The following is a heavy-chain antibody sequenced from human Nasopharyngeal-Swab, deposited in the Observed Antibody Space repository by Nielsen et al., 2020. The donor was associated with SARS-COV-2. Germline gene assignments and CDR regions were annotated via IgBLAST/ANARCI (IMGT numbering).Heavy chain of an antibody. Sequence: GGSLRLSCKGSGYSFTSYWIGWVGQMPGKGLEWMGIIYPGDSDTRNSPSFQGQVTISADKSISTAYLQWSSLKASDTAMYYCASTSGGSEIGAFDIWGQGTMVTVSS. CDR1: GYSFTSYW. CDR2: IYPGDSDT. CDR3: ASTSGGSEIGAFDI. V-gene: IGHV5-51*01. J-gene: IGHJ3*02. D-gene: IGHD2-15*01.